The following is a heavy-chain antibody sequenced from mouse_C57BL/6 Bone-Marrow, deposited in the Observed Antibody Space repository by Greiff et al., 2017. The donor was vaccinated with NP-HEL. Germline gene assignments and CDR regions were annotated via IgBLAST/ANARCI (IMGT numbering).Heavy chain of an antibody. J-gene: IGHJ1*03. Sequence: VQLQQSGPGLVQPSQSLSITCTVSGFSLTSYGVHWVRQSPGKGLEWLGVIWRGGSTDYNAAFISRLSISKDNSTSQVFFKMNSLQADDTAIYYCARRSLNFDVWGTGTTVTVSS. V-gene: IGHV2-2*01. CDR2: IWRGGST. CDR3: ARRSLNFDV. CDR1: GFSLTSYG.